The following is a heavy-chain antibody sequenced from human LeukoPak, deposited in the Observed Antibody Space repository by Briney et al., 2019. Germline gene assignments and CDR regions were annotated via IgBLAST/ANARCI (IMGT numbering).Heavy chain of an antibody. CDR3: ARNRESYGIDY. V-gene: IGHV3-7*01. Sequence: PGGSLRLSCAASGFTFSSYWMTWVRQAPGKGLEWVANIKRDSSEKYYVDSVKGRLTISRDNAKNALFLQMNSLRAGDTAVYYCARNRESYGIDYWGQGTLVTVSS. CDR2: IKRDSSEK. J-gene: IGHJ4*02. D-gene: IGHD1-26*01. CDR1: GFTFSSYW.